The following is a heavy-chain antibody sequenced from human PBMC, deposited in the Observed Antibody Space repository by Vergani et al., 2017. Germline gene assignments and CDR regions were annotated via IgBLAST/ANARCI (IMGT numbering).Heavy chain of an antibody. CDR3: TGWWYYDSIDYWAY. CDR2: INPSGGST. D-gene: IGHD3-22*01. Sequence: QVQLVQSGAAVKKPGASVKVSCKASGYTFTSYYMHWVRQAPGQGLEWMGIINPSGGSTSYGQKFQGKVTMTRDTSTSTVYMELSSLVFEDTAVYYCTGWWYYDSIDYWAYWGQGTLVTVSS. CDR1: GYTFTSYY. V-gene: IGHV1-46*03. J-gene: IGHJ4*02.